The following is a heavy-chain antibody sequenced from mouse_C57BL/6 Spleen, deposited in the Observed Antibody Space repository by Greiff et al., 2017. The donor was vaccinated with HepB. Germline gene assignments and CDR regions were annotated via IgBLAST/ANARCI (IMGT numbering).Heavy chain of an antibody. D-gene: IGHD2-4*01. V-gene: IGHV6-6*01. CDR3: TRGYYYDYDGFAY. Sequence: EVKVEESGGGLVQPGGSMKLSCAASGFTFSDAWMDWVRQSPEKGLEWVAEIRNKANNHATYYAESVKGRFTISRDDSKSSVYLQMNSLRAEDTGIYYCTRGYYYDYDGFAYWGQGTLVTVSA. J-gene: IGHJ3*01. CDR2: IRNKANNHAT. CDR1: GFTFSDAW.